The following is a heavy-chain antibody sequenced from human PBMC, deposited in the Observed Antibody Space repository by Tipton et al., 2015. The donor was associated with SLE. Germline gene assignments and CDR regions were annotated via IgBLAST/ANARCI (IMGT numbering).Heavy chain of an antibody. V-gene: IGHV3-7*01. CDR1: GFTFSSYA. D-gene: IGHD2-21*01. CDR3: AKDLAYCGGDCYQGAFDY. J-gene: IGHJ4*02. CDR2: IKQDGSEK. Sequence: SLRLSCAASGFTFSSYAMHWVRQAPGKGLEWVANIKQDGSEKYYVDSVKGRFTISRDNAKNSLYLQMNSLRAEDTAVYYCAKDLAYCGGDCYQGAFDYWGQGTLVTVSS.